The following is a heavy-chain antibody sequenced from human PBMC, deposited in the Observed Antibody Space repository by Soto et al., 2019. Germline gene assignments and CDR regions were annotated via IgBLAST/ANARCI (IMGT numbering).Heavy chain of an antibody. D-gene: IGHD1-26*01. CDR3: ARDSGSYSERAFDI. CDR2: ISSSSSYI. Sequence: GSLRLSCAASGFTFSSYSMNWVRQAPGKGLEWVSSISSSSSYIYYADSVKGRFTISRDNAKNSLYLQMNSLRAEDTAVYYCARDSGSYSERAFDIWGQGTMVTVSS. CDR1: GFTFSSYS. V-gene: IGHV3-21*01. J-gene: IGHJ3*02.